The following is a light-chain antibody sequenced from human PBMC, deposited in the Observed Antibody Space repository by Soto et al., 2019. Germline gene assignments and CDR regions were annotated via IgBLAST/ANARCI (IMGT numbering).Light chain of an antibody. CDR2: DAS. V-gene: IGKV1-5*01. J-gene: IGKJ5*01. CDR1: QSISSW. CDR3: QQYNSYSIT. Sequence: VGDRVTITCRASQSISSWLAWYQQKPGKAPKLLIYDASSLESGVPSRFSGSGSGTEFTLTISSLQPDDFATYYCQQYNSYSITFGQGTRLEN.